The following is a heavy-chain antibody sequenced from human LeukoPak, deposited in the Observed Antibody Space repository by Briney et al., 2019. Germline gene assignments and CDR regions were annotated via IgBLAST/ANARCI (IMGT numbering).Heavy chain of an antibody. CDR1: GDSISTSSYY. CDR3: ARSYYYDYRQIDY. V-gene: IGHV4-39*01. J-gene: IGHJ4*02. Sequence: SETLSLTCTVSGDSISTSSYYWGWIRQPPGKGLEWLGSIYYSGSTYYNPSLKSRVTISVDTSKNQFSLNLYSVTAANTAVFYCARSYYYDYRQIDYWGQGTLVTVSS. D-gene: IGHD3-22*01. CDR2: IYYSGST.